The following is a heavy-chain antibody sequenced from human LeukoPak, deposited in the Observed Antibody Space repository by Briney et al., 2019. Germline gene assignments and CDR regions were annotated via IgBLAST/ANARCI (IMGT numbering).Heavy chain of an antibody. V-gene: IGHV1-18*01. Sequence: SVNVSCKPSGYRSKNCGVTCVLQAPGQGLEWMGWVNSDTGSTVSAQAFQGRVALTTDTSTNTIHMELRSLTSDDTAVYFCARDDSCSGDKCVSLGGFDVWGQGTTVIVS. J-gene: IGHJ3*01. CDR1: GYRSKNCG. D-gene: IGHD3-16*01. CDR2: VNSDTGST. CDR3: ARDDSCSGDKCVSLGGFDV.